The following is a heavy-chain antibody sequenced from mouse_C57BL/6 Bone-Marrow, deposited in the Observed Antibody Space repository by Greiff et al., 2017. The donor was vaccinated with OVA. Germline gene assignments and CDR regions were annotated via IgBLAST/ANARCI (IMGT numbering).Heavy chain of an antibody. CDR1: GFTFSDFY. V-gene: IGHV7-1*01. CDR3: ARDSYDYDEGFAY. CDR2: SRNKANDYTT. Sequence: EVKVVESGGGLVQSGRSLRLSCATSGFTFSDFYMEWVRQAPGKGLEWIAASRNKANDYTTEYSASVKGRFIVSRDTSQSILYLQMNALRAEDTAIYYCARDSYDYDEGFAYWGQGTLVTVSA. D-gene: IGHD2-4*01. J-gene: IGHJ3*01.